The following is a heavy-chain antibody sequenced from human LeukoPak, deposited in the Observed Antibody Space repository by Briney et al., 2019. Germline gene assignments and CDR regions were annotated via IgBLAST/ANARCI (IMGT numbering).Heavy chain of an antibody. J-gene: IGHJ4*02. CDR2: IKEDGSEK. CDR3: ARGSSNSFDY. V-gene: IGHV3-7*01. Sequence: GGSLRLSCAASGFTFSTYWMNWVRQDPGKGLEWVANIKEDGSEKYYVDSVKGRFTISRDNAKNSLYLQMNSLRAEDTAVYYCARGSSNSFDYWGQGTLVTVSS. D-gene: IGHD2-2*01. CDR1: GFTFSTYW.